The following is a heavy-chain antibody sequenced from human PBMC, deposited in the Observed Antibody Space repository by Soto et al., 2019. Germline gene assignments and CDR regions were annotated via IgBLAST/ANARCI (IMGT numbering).Heavy chain of an antibody. V-gene: IGHV3-73*01. Sequence: EVQLEESGGGLVQPGGSLKLSCAASGFTFSGSAMHWVRQASGKGLEWVGRIRSKANSYATAYAASVTGRFTISRDDSKNTAYLQMNSLKTEDTAVYYCTRHASANGFDYWGQGTLVTVSS. CDR2: IRSKANSYAT. CDR1: GFTFSGSA. J-gene: IGHJ4*02. D-gene: IGHD6-25*01. CDR3: TRHASANGFDY.